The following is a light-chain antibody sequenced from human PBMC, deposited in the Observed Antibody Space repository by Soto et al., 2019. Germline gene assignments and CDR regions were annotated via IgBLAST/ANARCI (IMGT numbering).Light chain of an antibody. Sequence: DIQMTQSPSTLSASVGDRVTITCRASQSISSWLAWYQQKPGKAPKLLIYDASSVESGVPSRFSGSGSGTEFALTISSLQPDDFATYYCQQYNNYPRTFGEGTKVEIK. CDR1: QSISSW. CDR2: DAS. V-gene: IGKV1-5*01. J-gene: IGKJ1*01. CDR3: QQYNNYPRT.